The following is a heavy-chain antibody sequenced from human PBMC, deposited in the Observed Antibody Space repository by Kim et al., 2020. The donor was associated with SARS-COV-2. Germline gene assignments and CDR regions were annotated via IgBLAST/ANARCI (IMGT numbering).Heavy chain of an antibody. V-gene: IGHV3-30-3*01. CDR3: ARGRMPGYYFDY. CDR2: ISYDGSNN. J-gene: IGHJ4*02. CDR1: GFSFSRFV. D-gene: IGHD2-2*01. Sequence: GGSLRLSCAASGFSFSRFVIHWVRQAPGKGLHWVAVISYDGSNNYYTDSVKGRFTISRDNSKNTLYLQMNSLTAEDTAVYYCARGRMPGYYFDYWGQGILVTVSS.